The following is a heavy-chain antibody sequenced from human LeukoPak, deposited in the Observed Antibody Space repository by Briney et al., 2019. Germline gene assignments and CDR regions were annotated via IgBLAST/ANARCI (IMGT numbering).Heavy chain of an antibody. CDR3: ARGKKSTYYYDSSGYRS. CDR2: ISGSGAST. D-gene: IGHD3-22*01. CDR1: GFTFSSYA. V-gene: IGHV3-23*01. J-gene: IGHJ4*02. Sequence: GGSLRLSCAASGFTFSSYAMSWVRQAPGKGLEWVSAISGSGASTYYADSVKGRFTISRDNSKNTLYLQMNSLRAEDTAVYYCARGKKSTYYYDSSGYRSWGQGTLVTVSS.